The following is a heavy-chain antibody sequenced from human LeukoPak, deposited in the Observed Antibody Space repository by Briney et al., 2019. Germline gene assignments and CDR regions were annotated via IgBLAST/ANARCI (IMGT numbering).Heavy chain of an antibody. D-gene: IGHD5/OR15-5a*01. J-gene: IGHJ4*02. CDR1: GCTFSNYW. CDR2: IKGEGMEK. Sequence: PGGSLRLSCAASGCTFSNYWMNWVRQAPGKGLEWVANIKGEGMEKYFVASVRGRFTISRDNVKNSLYLQMRSLRPEDTGVYYCARSNVWAFDFAGQGTPVTVSS. V-gene: IGHV3-7*05. CDR3: ARSNVWAFDF.